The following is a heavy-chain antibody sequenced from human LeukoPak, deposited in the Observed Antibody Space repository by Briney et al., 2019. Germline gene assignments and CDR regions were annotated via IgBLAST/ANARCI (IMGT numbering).Heavy chain of an antibody. D-gene: IGHD3-22*01. V-gene: IGHV3-48*03. CDR3: ARESSAPW. CDR1: GFTFSSYE. J-gene: IGHJ4*02. Sequence: GGSLRLSCAASGFTFSSYEMNWVRQAPGKGLEWVSYISSSGTTISYADSVKGRFTISRDNAKNSLYLQMNSVRAADTAVYYCARESSAPWWGQGTLVTVSS. CDR2: ISSSGTTI.